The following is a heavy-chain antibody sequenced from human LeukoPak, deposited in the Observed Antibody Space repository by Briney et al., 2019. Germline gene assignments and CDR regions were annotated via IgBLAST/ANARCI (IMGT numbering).Heavy chain of an antibody. J-gene: IGHJ4*02. CDR3: ARIYPLWFGELLSERYYFDY. CDR1: GFTFSDYY. D-gene: IGHD3-10*01. Sequence: GGSLRLSRAASGFTFSDYYMSWIRQAPGKGLEWVSYISSSGNTIYYADSVKGRFTISRDNAKNSLYLQMNSLRAEDTAVYYCARIYPLWFGELLSERYYFDYWGQGTLVTVSS. CDR2: ISSSGNTI. V-gene: IGHV3-11*01.